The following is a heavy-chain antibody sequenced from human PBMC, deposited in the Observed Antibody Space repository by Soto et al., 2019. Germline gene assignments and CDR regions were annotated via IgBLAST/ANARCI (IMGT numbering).Heavy chain of an antibody. CDR3: ARMWGGWFDP. D-gene: IGHD3-16*01. Sequence: QVQLQQWGAGLLKPSETLSLTCAVYGGSFSGYYWSWIHQPPGKGLEWIGEINHSGSTNYNPSLKSRVTISVDRSKNQFSLKLSSVTAADTAVYYCARMWGGWFDPWGQGTLVTVSS. CDR2: INHSGST. J-gene: IGHJ5*02. V-gene: IGHV4-34*01. CDR1: GGSFSGYY.